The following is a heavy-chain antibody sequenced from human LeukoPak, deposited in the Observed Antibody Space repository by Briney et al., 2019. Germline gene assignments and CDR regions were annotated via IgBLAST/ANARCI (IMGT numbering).Heavy chain of an antibody. D-gene: IGHD1-1*01. J-gene: IGHJ4*02. CDR1: GFSFTIYA. CDR2: ISGSGGST. V-gene: IGHV3-23*01. Sequence: GGSLRLSCAASGFSFTIYAMSWVRQAPGKGLEWVSEISGSGGSTHYADSVKGRFTISRDCSQNTLYLQMNSLRAEDTAVYYRARESDPGRLGYYFDLWGQGTLVNV. CDR3: ARESDPGRLGYYFDL.